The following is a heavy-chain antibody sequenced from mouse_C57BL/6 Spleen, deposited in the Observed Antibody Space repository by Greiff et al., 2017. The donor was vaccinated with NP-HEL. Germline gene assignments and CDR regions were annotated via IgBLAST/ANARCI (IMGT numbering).Heavy chain of an antibody. Sequence: EVQLQESGPGMVKPSQSLSLTCTVTGYSITSGYDWHWIRHFPGNKLEWMGYISYSGSTNYNPSLKSRISITHDTSKNHFFLKLNSVTTEDTATYYCAREGYYGSPFAYWGQGTLVTVSA. V-gene: IGHV3-1*01. J-gene: IGHJ3*01. D-gene: IGHD1-1*01. CDR1: GYSITSGYD. CDR2: ISYSGST. CDR3: AREGYYGSPFAY.